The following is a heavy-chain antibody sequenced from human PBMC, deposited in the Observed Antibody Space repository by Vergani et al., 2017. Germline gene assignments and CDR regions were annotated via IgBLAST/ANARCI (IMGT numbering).Heavy chain of an antibody. V-gene: IGHV3-23*01. D-gene: IGHD6-19*01. CDR3: AKVGRSEVAGTFGAFDI. CDR2: ISGNNDDV. J-gene: IGHJ3*02. Sequence: EVQLLESGGGLVQPGGSLRLSCAASGFTFSSYAMSWVRQAPGKGLEWVSAISGNNDDVYYADSVKGRFTISRDNAKNSLYLDMSSLRAEDTAVYYCAKVGRSEVAGTFGAFDIWGQGTMVTVSS. CDR1: GFTFSSYA.